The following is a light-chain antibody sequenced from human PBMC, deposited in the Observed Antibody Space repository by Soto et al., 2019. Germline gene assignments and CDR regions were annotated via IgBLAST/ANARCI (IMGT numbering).Light chain of an antibody. CDR2: AAS. J-gene: IGKJ1*01. V-gene: IGKV1-39*01. Sequence: DIQMTQSPSSLSASVGDRVTITCRASQSISSYLNWYQQKPGKAPKLLIYAASSLQSGVPSRFSGSGSGTDFTLTISSLQPEDFATYYCPQSYSTPWTFGQGTQVKIK. CDR1: QSISSY. CDR3: PQSYSTPWT.